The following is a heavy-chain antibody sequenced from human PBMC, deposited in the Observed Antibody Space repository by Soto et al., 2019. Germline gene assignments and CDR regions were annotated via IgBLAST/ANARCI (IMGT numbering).Heavy chain of an antibody. Sequence: QVQLQESGPGLVKPSQTLSLTCSVSGGSISSGAYHWTWIRQHPGKGLEWIGAIDNSGSTDYNPSIKRRLSISDDTSKNPFSLNLNSVTAADTAVYYCARGVSEPKSLGYRLHLFDYWGQGTLVTVSS. V-gene: IGHV4-31*03. CDR1: GGSISSGAYH. CDR3: ARGVSEPKSLGYRLHLFDY. CDR2: IDNSGST. J-gene: IGHJ4*02. D-gene: IGHD5-18*01.